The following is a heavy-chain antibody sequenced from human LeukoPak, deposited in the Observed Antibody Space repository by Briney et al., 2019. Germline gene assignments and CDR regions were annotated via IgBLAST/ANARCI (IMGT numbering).Heavy chain of an antibody. J-gene: IGHJ5*02. Sequence: GGSLRLSCAASGFTFSRYWMSWVRQAPGKGLEWVANINQDGSEKYYVDSVKGRFTISRDNAKNSLYLQMNSLRAEDTAVYYCARDLDDILTGYSNNWFDPWGQGTLVTVSS. D-gene: IGHD3-9*01. CDR1: GFTFSRYW. CDR2: INQDGSEK. V-gene: IGHV3-7*01. CDR3: ARDLDDILTGYSNNWFDP.